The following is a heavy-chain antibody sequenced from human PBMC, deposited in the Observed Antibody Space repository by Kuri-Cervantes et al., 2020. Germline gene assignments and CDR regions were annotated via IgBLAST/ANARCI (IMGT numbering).Heavy chain of an antibody. CDR2: IYSGGST. Sequence: GGSLRLSCAASGFTFSSYAMSWVRQAPGKGLEWVSVIYSGGSTYYADSVKGRFTISRDNSKNTLYLQMNSLRAEDTAVYYCAREDCCSGGSCYCFDYWGQGTLVTVSS. D-gene: IGHD2-15*01. V-gene: IGHV3-53*01. CDR3: AREDCCSGGSCYCFDY. J-gene: IGHJ4*02. CDR1: GFTFSSYA.